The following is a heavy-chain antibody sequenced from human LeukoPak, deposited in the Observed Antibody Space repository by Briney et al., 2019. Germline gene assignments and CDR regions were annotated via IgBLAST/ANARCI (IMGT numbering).Heavy chain of an antibody. D-gene: IGHD5-12*01. CDR3: AKAGYGRDWRTGVGY. J-gene: IGHJ4*02. Sequence: GGSLRLSCAASGFTFSSYAMSWVRQAPGKGLEWVSAISGSGGSTYYADSVKGRFTISRDNSKNTLYLQMNSLRAEDTAVYYCAKAGYGRDWRTGVGYWGQGTLVTVSS. CDR1: GFTFSSYA. CDR2: ISGSGGST. V-gene: IGHV3-23*01.